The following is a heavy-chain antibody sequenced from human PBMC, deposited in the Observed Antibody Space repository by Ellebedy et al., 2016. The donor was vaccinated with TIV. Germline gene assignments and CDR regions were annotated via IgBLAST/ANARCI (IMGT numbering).Heavy chain of an antibody. D-gene: IGHD6-6*01. CDR3: ARMLSYTSSSFSSFDS. J-gene: IGHJ4*02. CDR2: ISWNSGSI. CDR1: GFTFDDYA. Sequence: GGSLRLSCAASGFTFDDYAMHWVRQAPGKGLEWVSGISWNSGSIGYADSVKGRFTVSRDNAKNTLSLQMNSLRAEDTAVYYCARMLSYTSSSFSSFDSWGQGTLVTVSS. V-gene: IGHV3-9*01.